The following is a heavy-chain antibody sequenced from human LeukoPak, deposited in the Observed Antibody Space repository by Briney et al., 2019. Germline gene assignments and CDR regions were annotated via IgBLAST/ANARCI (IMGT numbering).Heavy chain of an antibody. CDR2: INHSGYT. D-gene: IGHD4-17*01. J-gene: IGHJ4*02. CDR1: GVSFNDYY. Sequence: SETLSLTCAVSGVSFNDYYWSWVRQTPGKGLEWIGEINHSGYTNDSPSLKSRVTLSIDTSRKQFSLNLRSVTVADTGIYYCTRMTTGHDYWAQGTLLTVSS. V-gene: IGHV4-34*01. CDR3: TRMTTGHDY.